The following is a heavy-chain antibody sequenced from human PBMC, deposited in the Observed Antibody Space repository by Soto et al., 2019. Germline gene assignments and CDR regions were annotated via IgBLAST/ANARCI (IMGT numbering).Heavy chain of an antibody. V-gene: IGHV4-39*01. Sequence: SETLSLTCTVSGGSISSSSYYWGWIRQPPGKGLEWIGSIYYSGSTYYNPSLKSRVTISVDTSKNQFSLKLSSVTAADTAVYYCARREDYAITAFDIWGQGTMVTVSS. J-gene: IGHJ3*02. CDR1: GGSISSSSYY. CDR3: ARREDYAITAFDI. CDR2: IYYSGST. D-gene: IGHD2-8*01.